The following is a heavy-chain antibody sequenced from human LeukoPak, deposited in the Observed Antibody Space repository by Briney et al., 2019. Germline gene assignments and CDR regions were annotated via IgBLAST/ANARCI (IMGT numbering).Heavy chain of an antibody. CDR3: AKSNGYGLIDY. J-gene: IGHJ4*02. D-gene: IGHD5-12*01. CDR1: GGSFSVYY. CDR2: MFHRGST. V-gene: IGHV4-34*12. Sequence: SETLSLTCAVYGGSFSVYYWGWIRQPPGKGREGIGSMFHRGSTYYNPSLQSRVTMYIDTSKNQSSLKLSPVTAADTAMYYCAKSNGYGLIDYWGQGTLVTVSS.